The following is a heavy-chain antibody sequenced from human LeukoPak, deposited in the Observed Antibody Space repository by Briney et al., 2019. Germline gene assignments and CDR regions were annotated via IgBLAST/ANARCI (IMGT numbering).Heavy chain of an antibody. CDR1: RFTVSGYA. CDR3: AKSMFRGVMPDY. D-gene: IGHD3-10*01. Sequence: PGGSLRLSCAASRFTVSGYAMRRERQAPGKGLEWVSAISGSGGSTYYADSVKGRFTISRDNSKNTLYLQMNSLRAEDTAVYYCAKSMFRGVMPDYWGQGTLVTVSS. CDR2: ISGSGGST. J-gene: IGHJ4*02. V-gene: IGHV3-23*01.